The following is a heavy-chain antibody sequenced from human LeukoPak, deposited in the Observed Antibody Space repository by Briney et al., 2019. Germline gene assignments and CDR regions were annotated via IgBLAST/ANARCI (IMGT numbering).Heavy chain of an antibody. J-gene: IGHJ6*02. Sequence: SSQTLSLTCTVSGGSISSGGYYWSWIRQHPGKGLEWIGYIYYSGSTYYNPSLKSRVTISVDTSKNQFSLKLSSVTAADTAVYYCARDPILYSSGPHYYGMDVWGQGTTVTVSS. D-gene: IGHD6-19*01. CDR3: ARDPILYSSGPHYYGMDV. V-gene: IGHV4-31*03. CDR1: GGSISSGGYY. CDR2: IYYSGST.